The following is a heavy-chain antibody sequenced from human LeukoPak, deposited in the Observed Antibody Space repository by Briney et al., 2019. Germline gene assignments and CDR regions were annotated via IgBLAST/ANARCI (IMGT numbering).Heavy chain of an antibody. CDR2: IYYSGST. CDR1: GGSISSYY. V-gene: IGHV4-59*01. J-gene: IGHJ4*02. Sequence: SETLSLTCTVSGGSISSYYWSWIRQPPGKGLEWIGYIYYSGSTNYNPSLKSRVTISVDTSKNQFSLKLSSVTAADTAVYYCARDTIYGSGSYYSHYFDYWGQGTLVTVSS. D-gene: IGHD3-10*01. CDR3: ARDTIYGSGSYYSHYFDY.